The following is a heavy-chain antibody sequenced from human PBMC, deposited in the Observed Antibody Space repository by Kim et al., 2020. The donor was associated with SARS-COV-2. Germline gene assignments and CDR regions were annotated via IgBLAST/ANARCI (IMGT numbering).Heavy chain of an antibody. Sequence: DYHASLKKRVPIALDTSKNDFSLRLTSVTAADTAVYYCAGLTVYGSTTTDSWGQGTLVTVSS. J-gene: IGHJ4*02. V-gene: IGHV4-30-2*04. CDR3: AGLTVYGSTTTDS. D-gene: IGHD3-10*01.